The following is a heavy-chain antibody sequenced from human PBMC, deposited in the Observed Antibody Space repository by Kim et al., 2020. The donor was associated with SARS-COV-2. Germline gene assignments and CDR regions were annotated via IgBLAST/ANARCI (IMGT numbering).Heavy chain of an antibody. CDR3: ARGSYDILTGYYGPLSSDRDYFYYYMDV. D-gene: IGHD3-9*01. J-gene: IGHJ6*03. CDR2: IGTAGDT. CDR1: GFTFSSYD. V-gene: IGHV3-13*01. Sequence: GGSLRLSCAASGFTFSSYDMHWVRQATGKGLEWVSAIGTAGDTYYPGSVKGRFTISRENAKNSLFLQMNSLRAGDTAVYYCARGSYDILTGYYGPLSSDRDYFYYYMDVWGKGTTVTVSS.